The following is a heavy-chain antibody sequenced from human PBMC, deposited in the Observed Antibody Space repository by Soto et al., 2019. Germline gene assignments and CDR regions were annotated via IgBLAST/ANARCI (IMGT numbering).Heavy chain of an antibody. J-gene: IGHJ5*02. CDR3: ARCSLVVVPAPGFDP. V-gene: IGHV4-31*03. CDR2: IYYSGTT. D-gene: IGHD2-2*01. CDR1: GGSISSGGYY. Sequence: QVQLQESGPGLVKPSETLSLTCTVSGGSISSGGYYWSWIRQHPGKGLEWIGYIYYSGTTYYNPSLKRRVTISVDTSKNQFSLKLSSVSAADTALYYCARCSLVVVPAPGFDPWGRGTRVTVSS.